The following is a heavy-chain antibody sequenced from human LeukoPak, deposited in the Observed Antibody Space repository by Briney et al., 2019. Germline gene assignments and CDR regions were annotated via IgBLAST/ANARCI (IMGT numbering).Heavy chain of an antibody. CDR3: AKDPNGDYIGAFDFQR. J-gene: IGHJ1*01. CDR1: GFTFSNYA. Sequence: PGGSLRLSCAGSGFTFSNYAMIWVGQAPGKGLEWVSAITGSGGNRFYAGSVKGRFTISRDNSRNTLYLQMNSLRGDDTAVYYCAKDPNGDYIGAFDFQRWGQGTQVTVSS. V-gene: IGHV3-23*01. D-gene: IGHD4-17*01. CDR2: ITGSGGNR.